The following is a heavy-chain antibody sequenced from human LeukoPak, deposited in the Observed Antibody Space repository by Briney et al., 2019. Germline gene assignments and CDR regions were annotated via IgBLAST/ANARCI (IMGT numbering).Heavy chain of an antibody. J-gene: IGHJ4*02. CDR2: IYHSGTA. CDR1: GYSISSGYY. Sequence: PSETLSLTCAVSGYSISSGYYWGWIRQPPGKGLEWIGSIYHSGTAYYNPSLKSRVTMSVDTSKNQFSLKLSSVTAADTAVCYCARRRREYYDSSGYCSWGQGTLVTVSS. CDR3: ARRRREYYDSSGYCS. D-gene: IGHD3-22*01. V-gene: IGHV4-38-2*01.